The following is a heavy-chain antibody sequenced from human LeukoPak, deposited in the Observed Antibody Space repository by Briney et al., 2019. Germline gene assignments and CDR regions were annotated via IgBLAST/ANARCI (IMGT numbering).Heavy chain of an antibody. V-gene: IGHV3-7*01. D-gene: IGHD1-1*01. J-gene: IGHJ4*02. Sequence: PGGPLRLSCAASGLIFSKYWMTWVRQAPGKGLEWVASIKPDGSEKYYLDSVKGRFTISRDNAKNSLYLQMNRLRAEDTAVYYCARERQLERLAFGKEGSAFDYWGQGTLVTVSS. CDR3: ARERQLERLAFGKEGSAFDY. CDR1: GLIFSKYW. CDR2: IKPDGSEK.